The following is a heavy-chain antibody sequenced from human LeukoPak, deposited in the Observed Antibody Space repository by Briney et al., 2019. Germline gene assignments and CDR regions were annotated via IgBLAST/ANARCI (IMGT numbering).Heavy chain of an antibody. CDR3: AKGPYSTSWYGYFDY. Sequence: ASVKVSCKASGYTFTGYYMHWVRQAPGQGLEWMGWINPNSGGTNYAQKFQGRVTMTRDTSISTAYMELSRLRSDDTAVYYCAKGPYSTSWYGYFDYWGQGTLVTVSS. J-gene: IGHJ4*02. CDR1: GYTFTGYY. CDR2: INPNSGGT. V-gene: IGHV1-2*02. D-gene: IGHD6-13*01.